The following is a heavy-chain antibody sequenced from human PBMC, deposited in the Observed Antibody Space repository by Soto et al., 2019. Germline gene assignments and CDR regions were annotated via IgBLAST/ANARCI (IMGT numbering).Heavy chain of an antibody. V-gene: IGHV3-23*01. CDR2: ISGSGVST. CDR3: SKDSDYDSSGKFSQVDAWDM. CDR1: GFTFSSYS. D-gene: IGHD3-22*01. J-gene: IGHJ3*02. Sequence: GGSLRLSCAASGFTFSSYSMSWVRQAPGKGLEWVSAISGSGVSTYYADSVKGRFTISRDNSKNTLYLQMNSLRAEDTAVYYCSKDSDYDSSGKFSQVDAWDMGGQGT.